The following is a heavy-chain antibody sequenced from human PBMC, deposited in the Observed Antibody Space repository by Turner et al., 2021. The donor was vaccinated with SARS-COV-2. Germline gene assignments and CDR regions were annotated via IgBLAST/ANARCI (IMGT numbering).Heavy chain of an antibody. V-gene: IGHV3-7*01. CDR1: GFTFSIYW. CDR2: IKQDGSEK. CDR3: ARDIVVFTHAFDI. J-gene: IGHJ3*02. D-gene: IGHD3-22*01. Sequence: EVQLVESGGALVQPGGSLRLSCAASGFTFSIYWISWVRQAPGKGLEWVANIKQDGSEKYYVDSGKGRFTISRDNAKNSLYLQMNSLRAEDTAVYYCARDIVVFTHAFDIWGQGTMVTVSS.